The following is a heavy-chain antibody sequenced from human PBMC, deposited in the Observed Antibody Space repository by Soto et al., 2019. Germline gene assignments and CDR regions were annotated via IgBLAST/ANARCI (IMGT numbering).Heavy chain of an antibody. CDR3: ARVANWGITLDAFDI. Sequence: GGSLRLSCAASGFTFSSYSMNWVRQAPGKGLEWVSSISSSSSYIYYADSVKGRFTISRDNAKNSLYLQMNSLRAEDTAVYYCARVANWGITLDAFDIWGQGTMVTVSS. CDR1: GFTFSSYS. J-gene: IGHJ3*02. V-gene: IGHV3-21*01. CDR2: ISSSSSYI. D-gene: IGHD1-20*01.